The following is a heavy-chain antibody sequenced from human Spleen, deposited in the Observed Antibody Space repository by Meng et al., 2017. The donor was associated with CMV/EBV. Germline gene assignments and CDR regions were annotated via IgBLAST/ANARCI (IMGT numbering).Heavy chain of an antibody. CDR1: GYTFTGYY. CDR2: INPNSGGT. Sequence: ASVKVSCKASGYTFTGYYIHWVRQAPGQGLEWMGWINPNSGGTNYAQKFEGRVTMTRDTSISTAYMELSRLKSDDTAVYYCAKAYKPWELLRFDPWGQGTLVTVS. J-gene: IGHJ5*02. CDR3: AKAYKPWELLRFDP. V-gene: IGHV1-2*02. D-gene: IGHD1-26*01.